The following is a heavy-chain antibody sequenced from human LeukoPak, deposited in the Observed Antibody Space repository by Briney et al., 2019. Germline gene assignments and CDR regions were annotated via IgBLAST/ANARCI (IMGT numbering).Heavy chain of an antibody. CDR1: GYSFTSYW. J-gene: IGHJ4*02. Sequence: HGESLKISGKGSGYSFTSYWIGWVRQMTGKGLEWMGIIYPGDSDTRYSPSFQGQVTISADKSISTAYLQWSSLKASDTAMYYCARLYSYGYEGHFDYWGQGTLVTVSS. D-gene: IGHD5-18*01. CDR2: IYPGDSDT. CDR3: ARLYSYGYEGHFDY. V-gene: IGHV5-51*01.